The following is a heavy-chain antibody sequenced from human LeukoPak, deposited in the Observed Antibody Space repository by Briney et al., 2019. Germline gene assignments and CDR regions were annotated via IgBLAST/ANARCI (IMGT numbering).Heavy chain of an antibody. CDR3: ARGGIAAAGKKFDY. Sequence: SETLSLTCAVYGGSFSGYYWSWIRQPPGKGLEWIGEINHSGSTNYNPSLKSRVTISVDTSKNQFSLKLSSVTAADTAVYYCARGGIAAAGKKFDYWGQGTLVTVSS. D-gene: IGHD6-13*01. V-gene: IGHV4-34*01. J-gene: IGHJ4*02. CDR2: INHSGST. CDR1: GGSFSGYY.